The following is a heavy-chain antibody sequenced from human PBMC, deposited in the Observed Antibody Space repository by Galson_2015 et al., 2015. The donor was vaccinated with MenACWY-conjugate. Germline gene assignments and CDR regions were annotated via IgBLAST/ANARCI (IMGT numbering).Heavy chain of an antibody. CDR2: ISGTHDHT. CDR1: GYMFTSYG. J-gene: IGHJ6*02. D-gene: IGHD2/OR15-2a*01. CDR3: TRDSQYGMDL. Sequence: SVKVSCKASGYMFTSYGISWVRQAPGPPPARPGPISGTHDHTTHAPHFQDTVAVTTDASPTTAYMELTALKFDDTALYYCTRDSQYGMDLWGQGTTVIVS. V-gene: IGHV1-18*01.